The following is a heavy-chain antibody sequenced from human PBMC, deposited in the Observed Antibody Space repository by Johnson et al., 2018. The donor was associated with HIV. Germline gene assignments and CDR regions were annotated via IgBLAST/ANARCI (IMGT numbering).Heavy chain of an antibody. CDR2: IWYDGSNK. V-gene: IGHV3-30-3*01. Sequence: QVQLVESGGGLVQPGGSLRLSCAASGFTFSSYAMHWVRQAPGKGLEWVAVIWYDGSNKYYADSVKGRFTISRDNSKNTLYLQMNSLRAEDTAVYYCAKERAYIRTFDIWGQGTMVTVSS. J-gene: IGHJ3*02. D-gene: IGHD5-18*01. CDR3: AKERAYIRTFDI. CDR1: GFTFSSYA.